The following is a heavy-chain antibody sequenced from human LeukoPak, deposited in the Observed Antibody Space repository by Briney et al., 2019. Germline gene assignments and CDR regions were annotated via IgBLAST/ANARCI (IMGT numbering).Heavy chain of an antibody. Sequence: GASVKVSCKASGYTFTSYDINWVRQATGQGLEWMGWMNPNSGNTGYAQKFQGRVTMTRNTSISTAYMELSSLRSEDTAVYYCALAYFDWLLSPTNWFDPWGQGTLVTVSS. CDR2: MNPNSGNT. CDR1: GYTFTSYD. CDR3: ALAYFDWLLSPTNWFDP. J-gene: IGHJ5*02. V-gene: IGHV1-8*01. D-gene: IGHD3-9*01.